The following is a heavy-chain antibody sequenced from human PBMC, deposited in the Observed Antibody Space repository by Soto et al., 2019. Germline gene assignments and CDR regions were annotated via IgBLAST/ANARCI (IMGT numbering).Heavy chain of an antibody. CDR2: ISYDGSNK. J-gene: IGHJ6*02. CDR3: ARANYDFWSGAGPFHV. D-gene: IGHD3-3*01. V-gene: IGHV3-30-3*01. CDR1: GFTFSSYA. Sequence: AGGSLRLSCAASGFTFSSYAMHWVRQAPGKGLEWVAVISYDGSNKYYADSVKGRFTISRDNSKNTLYLQMNSLRAEDTAVYYCARANYDFWSGAGPFHVWGQGITVTVSS.